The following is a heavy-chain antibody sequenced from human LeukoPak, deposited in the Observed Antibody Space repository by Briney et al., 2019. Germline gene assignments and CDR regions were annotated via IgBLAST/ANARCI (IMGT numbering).Heavy chain of an antibody. Sequence: AASVKVSCKASGGTFSSYAISWVRQAPGQGLEWMGGVIPIFGTANYAQRFQGRVTITADKSTSTAYMELSSLRSEDTAVYYCARSPGLPTSPGYYFDYWGQGTLVTVSS. CDR1: GGTFSSYA. D-gene: IGHD1-14*01. V-gene: IGHV1-69*06. CDR2: VIPIFGTA. J-gene: IGHJ4*02. CDR3: ARSPGLPTSPGYYFDY.